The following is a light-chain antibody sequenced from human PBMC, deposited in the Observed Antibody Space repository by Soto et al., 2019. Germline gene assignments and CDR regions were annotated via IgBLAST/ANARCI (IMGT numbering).Light chain of an antibody. V-gene: IGLV1-44*01. Sequence: QSVLTQPPSASGTPGQRVTISCSGSSSNIGKNTVNWYQQLPGTAPKLLIHSNNRRPSGVPDRFSGSKSGNSASLAISGLQSEDEADYSCATWDDSLNGPLFGGGTKLTVL. J-gene: IGLJ2*01. CDR1: SSNIGKNT. CDR3: ATWDDSLNGPL. CDR2: SNN.